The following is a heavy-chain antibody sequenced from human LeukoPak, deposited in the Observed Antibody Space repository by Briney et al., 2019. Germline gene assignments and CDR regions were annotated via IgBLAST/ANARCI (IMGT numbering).Heavy chain of an antibody. V-gene: IGHV3-9*01. CDR3: FASADY. CDR1: GLKFDDYA. Sequence: GGSLRLSCVASGLKFDDYAMYWVRQIPGKGLEWVAGINWNSGTIVYADSVRGRFTISRDNAKNSLYLQMNSLRGEDTGFYYRFASADYWGQGTLVTVSS. J-gene: IGHJ4*02. CDR2: INWNSGTI.